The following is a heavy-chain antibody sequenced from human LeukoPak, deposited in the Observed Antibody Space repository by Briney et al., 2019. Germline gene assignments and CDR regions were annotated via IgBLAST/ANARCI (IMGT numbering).Heavy chain of an antibody. D-gene: IGHD2-2*01. V-gene: IGHV1-8*02. Sequence: ASVKVSCKASGYTFTSYDINWVRQATGQELEWMGWMNPNSGNTGYAQKFQGRVTMTRNTSISTAYMELSSLRSEDTAVYYCASSQGYCSSTSCGFWFDPWGQGTLVTVSS. J-gene: IGHJ5*02. CDR3: ASSQGYCSSTSCGFWFDP. CDR1: GYTFTSYD. CDR2: MNPNSGNT.